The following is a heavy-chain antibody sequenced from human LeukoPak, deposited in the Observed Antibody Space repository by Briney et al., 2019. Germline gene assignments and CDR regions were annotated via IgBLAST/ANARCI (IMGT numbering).Heavy chain of an antibody. Sequence: GGSLRLSCAASGFTFSVYDIHWVRQGTERGLEWVSGIGTTGDTYYSGSVKGRFTISRENAKNSLSLQMNSLRAEDTAVYYCARKKGTTVTVLLSTYYGMDVWGQGTTVTVSS. D-gene: IGHD4-11*01. J-gene: IGHJ6*02. CDR1: GFTFSVYD. CDR2: IGTTGDT. V-gene: IGHV3-13*01. CDR3: ARKKGTTVTVLLSTYYGMDV.